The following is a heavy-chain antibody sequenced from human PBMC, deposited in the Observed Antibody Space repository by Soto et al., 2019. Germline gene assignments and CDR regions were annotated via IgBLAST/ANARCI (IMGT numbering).Heavy chain of an antibody. D-gene: IGHD3-3*01. CDR1: GFTFSSYA. CDR3: ASLCLFWSGYYPTSVIYDMDV. J-gene: IGHJ6*02. CDR2: ISYDGTNK. V-gene: IGHV3-30-3*01. Sequence: QVQLVESGGGVVQPGRSLRLSCAASGFTFSSYAMHWVRQAPGKGLEWVAVISYDGTNKYYADSVKGRFTISRDNSKNTRYLQMNSVRAEDTAVYYCASLCLFWSGYYPTSVIYDMDVWGQGTTVTVSS.